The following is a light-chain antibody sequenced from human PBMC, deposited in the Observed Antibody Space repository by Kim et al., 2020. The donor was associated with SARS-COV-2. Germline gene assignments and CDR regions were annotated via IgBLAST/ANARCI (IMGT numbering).Light chain of an antibody. Sequence: QSVTISCSGRTSNIGNNVVNWYQQFPGKTPKLLIYYDDLLASGVSDRFSGSKSGTSASLAINGLQSGDEADYFCATWDDSLNGHVFGTGTKVTVL. CDR2: YDD. V-gene: IGLV1-36*01. CDR3: ATWDDSLNGHV. J-gene: IGLJ1*01. CDR1: TSNIGNNV.